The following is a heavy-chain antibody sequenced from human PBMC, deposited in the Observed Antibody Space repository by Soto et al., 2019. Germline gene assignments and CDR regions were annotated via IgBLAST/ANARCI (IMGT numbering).Heavy chain of an antibody. V-gene: IGHV3-15*01. Sequence: GGSLRLSCAASGFTFSNAWMSWVRQAPGKGLEWVGRIKSKTDGGTTDYAAPVKGRFTISRDDSKNTLYLQMNSLKTEDTAVYYCTTETTPYYDFWSGYFRGDDYWGQGTLVTVSS. J-gene: IGHJ4*02. CDR3: TTETTPYYDFWSGYFRGDDY. CDR2: IKSKTDGGTT. D-gene: IGHD3-3*01. CDR1: GFTFSNAW.